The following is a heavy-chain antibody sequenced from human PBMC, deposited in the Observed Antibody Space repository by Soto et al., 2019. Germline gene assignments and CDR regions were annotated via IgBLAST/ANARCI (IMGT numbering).Heavy chain of an antibody. CDR2: IYYSGST. CDR1: GGSISSYY. CDR3: AGVSPRLPWHGDY. J-gene: IGHJ4*02. Sequence: QVQLQESGPGLVKPSETLSLTCAVSGGSISSYYWSWIRQPPGKGLEWIGYIYYSGSTNYNPSLKSRVTISVDTSKNQFSLKLSSVTAADTAVYYCAGVSPRLPWHGDYWGQGTLVTVSS. D-gene: IGHD6-25*01. V-gene: IGHV4-59*01.